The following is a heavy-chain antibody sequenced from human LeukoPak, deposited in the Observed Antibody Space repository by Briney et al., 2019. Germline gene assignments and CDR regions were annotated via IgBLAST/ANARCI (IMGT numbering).Heavy chain of an antibody. CDR3: ARAAPNYYYYYMDV. D-gene: IGHD6-25*01. Sequence: EASVKVSCKASGYTFTGYYMHWVRQAPGQGLEWMGGIIPVFGTANYAQKFQGRVTITADKSTSTVYMELSTLRSEDTAVYYCARAAPNYYYYYMDVWGKGTTVTVSS. J-gene: IGHJ6*03. CDR2: IIPVFGTA. CDR1: GYTFTGYY. V-gene: IGHV1-69*06.